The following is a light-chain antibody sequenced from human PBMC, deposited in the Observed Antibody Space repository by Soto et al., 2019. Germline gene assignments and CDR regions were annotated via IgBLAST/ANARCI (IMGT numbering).Light chain of an antibody. V-gene: IGKV1-39*01. CDR2: GAS. J-gene: IGKJ1*01. CDR1: QTINNL. CDR3: QQSRSSPRT. Sequence: DIQMTQSPSSRFASVGARVTVTCRASQTINNLLNWYHQKPGKAPKLLIYGASSLQSGVPSRFSGGGSGTTFSLTSNSLQPEDLGIYYCQQSRSSPRTVGQGTTV.